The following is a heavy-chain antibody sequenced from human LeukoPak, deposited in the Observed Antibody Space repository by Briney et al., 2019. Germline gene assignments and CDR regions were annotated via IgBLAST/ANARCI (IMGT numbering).Heavy chain of an antibody. CDR3: AREVGIFDY. J-gene: IGHJ4*02. CDR1: GFTFNSYA. CDR2: ISGSSGST. V-gene: IGHV3-23*01. D-gene: IGHD1-1*01. Sequence: PGGSLRLSCAASGFTFNSYAMSWVRQAQGKGLEWVSVISGSSGSTYYADSVKGRFTISRDNSKNTLFLQMNSLRAEDTAVYYCAREVGIFDYWGQGTLVTVST.